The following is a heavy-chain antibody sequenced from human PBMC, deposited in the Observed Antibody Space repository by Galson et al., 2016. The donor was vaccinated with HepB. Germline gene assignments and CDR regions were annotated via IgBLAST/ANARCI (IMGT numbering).Heavy chain of an antibody. Sequence: SVKVSCKASGGTFSNYAISWVRQAPGQGLKWMGGIIPMYDTTTYAQTLQGRITITADESTSAAYMELSSLRSEDTAMYYCAGVTYRGNYGHAFHIWGQGTMVTVSS. J-gene: IGHJ3*02. CDR3: AGVTYRGNYGHAFHI. CDR2: IIPMYDTT. CDR1: GGTFSNYA. V-gene: IGHV1-69*13. D-gene: IGHD1-26*01.